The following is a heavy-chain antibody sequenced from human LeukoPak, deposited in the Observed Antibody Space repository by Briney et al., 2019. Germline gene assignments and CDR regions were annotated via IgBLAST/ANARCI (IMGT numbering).Heavy chain of an antibody. V-gene: IGHV3-30*03. CDR2: ISYDGSNK. J-gene: IGHJ4*02. CDR1: GFTFTDYG. D-gene: IGHD3-22*01. CDR3: ASPYDPRSY. Sequence: PGGSLRLSCAASGFTFTDYGMHWVRQAPGKGLQWVAVISYDGSNKYYADSVKGRFTISRDSSKNTLYLQMNSLRAEDTAVYYCASPYDPRSYWGQGTLVTVSS.